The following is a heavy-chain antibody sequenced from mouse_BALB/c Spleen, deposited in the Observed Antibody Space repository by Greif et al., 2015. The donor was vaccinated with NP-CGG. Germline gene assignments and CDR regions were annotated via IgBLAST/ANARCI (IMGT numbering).Heavy chain of an antibody. CDR3: ARREVTTAY. D-gene: IGHD2-2*01. CDR1: GYTFTSYW. V-gene: IGHV1-7*01. Sequence: QVQLQQSGAELAKPGASVKVSCKASGYTFTSYWMHWVKQRPGQGLEWIGYINPSTGYTEYNQKFKDKATLTADKSSSTAEMQLSSLTSEESAVHYCARREVTTAYWGQGTLVTVSA. J-gene: IGHJ3*01. CDR2: INPSTGYT.